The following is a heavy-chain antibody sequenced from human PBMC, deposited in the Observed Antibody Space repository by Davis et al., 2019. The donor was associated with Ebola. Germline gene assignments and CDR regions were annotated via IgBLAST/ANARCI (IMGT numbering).Heavy chain of an antibody. Sequence: GESLKISCKASGYGFASYWIGRVRQRPGKGLEWMGIIYPGYSDPRYSPSFQGQVTFSVDKSISTAYLQWSSLKASDTAIYYCAKQIGYSSAWYPDYWGQGTLVTVSS. V-gene: IGHV5-51*01. CDR2: IYPGYSDP. CDR3: AKQIGYSSAWYPDY. D-gene: IGHD6-13*01. J-gene: IGHJ4*02. CDR1: GYGFASYW.